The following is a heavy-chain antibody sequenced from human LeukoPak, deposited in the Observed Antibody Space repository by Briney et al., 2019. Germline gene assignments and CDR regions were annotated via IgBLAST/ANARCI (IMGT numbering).Heavy chain of an antibody. CDR1: GFTFSTYS. J-gene: IGHJ5*02. CDR2: ISSSSTYI. V-gene: IGHV3-21*01. CDR3: ARDLPKDIVVVVAATTRKNWFDP. D-gene: IGHD2-15*01. Sequence: PGGSLRLSCAASGFTFSTYSMNWVRQAPGKGLEWVSSISSSSTYIYYADSVKGRFTISRDNAKNSLFLQMNSLRAEDTAVYYCARDLPKDIVVVVAATTRKNWFDPWGQGTLVTVSS.